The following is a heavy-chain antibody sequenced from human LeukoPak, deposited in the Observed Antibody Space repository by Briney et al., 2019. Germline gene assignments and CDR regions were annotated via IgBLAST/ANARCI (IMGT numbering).Heavy chain of an antibody. V-gene: IGHV1-2*02. D-gene: IGHD1-26*01. CDR1: GYSFTGYY. J-gene: IGHJ4*02. CDR3: ARANDGSYHNY. CDR2: INPNSGRT. Sequence: ASVKVSCKASGYSFTGYYMHWVRQAPGQGLEWMGWINPNSGRTISAQKFQGRVTMTRDTSITTAYMELSRLTSDDTAVYFCARANDGSYHNYWGQGTLVTVSS.